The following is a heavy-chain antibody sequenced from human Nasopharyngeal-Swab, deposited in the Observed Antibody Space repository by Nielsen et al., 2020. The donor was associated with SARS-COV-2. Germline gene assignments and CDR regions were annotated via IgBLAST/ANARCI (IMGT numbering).Heavy chain of an antibody. CDR2: ISYEGSKK. D-gene: IGHD3-10*01. CDR1: GFSFNNYG. V-gene: IGHV3-30*18. CDR3: AKANALFWFGQFKNDAFDI. J-gene: IGHJ3*02. Sequence: GESLKISCTASGFSFNNYGMHWVRQAPGKGLEWVAVISYEGSKKFYAESVEGRFTISRDYSKNPLYLQMDRLRTEDTAMYFCAKANALFWFGQFKNDAFDIWGQGTMVAVSS.